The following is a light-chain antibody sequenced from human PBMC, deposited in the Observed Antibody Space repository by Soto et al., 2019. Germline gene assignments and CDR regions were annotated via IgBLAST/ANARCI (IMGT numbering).Light chain of an antibody. CDR2: GDN. Sequence: QSVLTQPPSVSGAPGQRVTISCTGSSSNIGAGYDVHWYQQHPGTVPKVLLYGDNNRPSGVPDRFSGSRSGTSASLAITGLQAEDEDDYYCQSYDNSLSAHVIFGGGTKLTVL. J-gene: IGLJ2*01. CDR1: SSNIGAGYD. CDR3: QSYDNSLSAHVI. V-gene: IGLV1-40*01.